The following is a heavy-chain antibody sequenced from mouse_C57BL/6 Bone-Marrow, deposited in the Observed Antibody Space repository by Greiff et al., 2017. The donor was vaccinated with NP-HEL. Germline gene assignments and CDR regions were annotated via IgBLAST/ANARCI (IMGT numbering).Heavy chain of an antibody. Sequence: DVKLQESGGGLVQPGGSLKLSCAASGFTFSDYYMYWVRQTPEKRLEWVAYISNGGGSTYYPDTVKGRFTISRDNAKNTLYLQMSRLKSEDTAMYYCARCLDYDSYYYAMDYWGQGTSVTVSS. CDR3: ARCLDYDSYYYAMDY. J-gene: IGHJ4*01. CDR1: GFTFSDYY. V-gene: IGHV5-12*01. CDR2: ISNGGGST. D-gene: IGHD2-4*01.